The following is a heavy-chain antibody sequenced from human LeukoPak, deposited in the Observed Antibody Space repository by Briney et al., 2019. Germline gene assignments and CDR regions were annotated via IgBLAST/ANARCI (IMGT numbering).Heavy chain of an antibody. J-gene: IGHJ4*02. CDR3: AKAGTIFGVVILFDY. Sequence: GGSLRLSCAASGFTFSSYAMSWVRQAPGKGLEWVSAISGSGDSIYYADSVKGRFTISRDNSKNTLYLQMNSLRAEDTAVYYCAKAGTIFGVVILFDYWGQGTLVTVSS. V-gene: IGHV3-23*01. CDR2: ISGSGDSI. CDR1: GFTFSSYA. D-gene: IGHD3-3*01.